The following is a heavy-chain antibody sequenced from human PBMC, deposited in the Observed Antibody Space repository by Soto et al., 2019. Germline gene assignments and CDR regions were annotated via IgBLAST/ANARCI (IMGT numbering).Heavy chain of an antibody. V-gene: IGHV3-30*18. J-gene: IGHJ5*02. CDR2: ISYDGSNK. D-gene: IGHD3-22*01. CDR3: AKDPRLGNWFGP. Sequence: VISYDGSNKYYADSAKGRFTISRDNSKNTLYLQMNSLRAEDTAVYYCAKDPRLGNWFGPWGQGTLVTAPQ.